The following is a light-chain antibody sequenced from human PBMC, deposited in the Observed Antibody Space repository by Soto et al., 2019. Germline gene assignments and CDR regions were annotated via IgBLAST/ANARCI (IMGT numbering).Light chain of an antibody. Sequence: EIVLTQSPATLSLSPGERATLSCRASQSVSNYLAWYQQKPGQAPRLLAYDASNRATDIPARFSGSGSGTAFTITTSSLEPEDFVVYYCKLRANRTPTLTFGQGTKVAIK. CDR3: KLRANRTPTLT. V-gene: IGKV3-11*01. CDR1: QSVSNY. CDR2: DAS. J-gene: IGKJ1*01.